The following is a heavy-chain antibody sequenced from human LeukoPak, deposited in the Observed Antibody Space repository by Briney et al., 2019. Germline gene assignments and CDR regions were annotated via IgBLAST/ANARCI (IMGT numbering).Heavy chain of an antibody. Sequence: GASVKVSCKASGGTFSSYAISWVRQAPGQGLEWMGGIIPIFGTANYAQKFQGRVTITADESTSTAYMELSSLRSEDTAVYYCARGGSIRKKEGMVLQWLVYYGMDVWGQGTTVTVSS. J-gene: IGHJ6*02. CDR3: ARGGSIRKKEGMVLQWLVYYGMDV. V-gene: IGHV1-69*01. CDR2: IIPIFGTA. D-gene: IGHD6-19*01. CDR1: GGTFSSYA.